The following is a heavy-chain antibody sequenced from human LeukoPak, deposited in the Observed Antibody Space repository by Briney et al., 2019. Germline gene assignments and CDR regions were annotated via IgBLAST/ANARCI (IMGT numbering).Heavy chain of an antibody. CDR1: GFTFSDYY. CDR3: ARVLSSSWGAYYYYGMDV. CDR2: ISSRSSYT. Sequence: AGGSLRLSCAASGFTFSDYYMSWIRQAPGKGLEWVSYISSRSSYTKYAVSVEGRLTISRDNAKNSLYLQMNSLRAEDTAVYYCARVLSSSWGAYYYYGMDVWGQGTTVTVSS. V-gene: IGHV3-11*06. J-gene: IGHJ6*01. D-gene: IGHD6-13*01.